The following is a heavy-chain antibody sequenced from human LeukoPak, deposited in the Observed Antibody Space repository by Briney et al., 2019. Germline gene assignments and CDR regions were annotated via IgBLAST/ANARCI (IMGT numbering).Heavy chain of an antibody. CDR3: ARGVWSSHNKEYFLDY. CDR1: GYTFDIYA. D-gene: IGHD2-2*01. J-gene: IGHJ4*02. Sequence: ASVKVSFKTSGYTFDIYAMNWVRQAPGQRREWMGWINAGNGKTKYSQSFQGRVTITRDTSARTAYMELSSLRSEDTAVYYCARGVWSSHNKEYFLDYWGQGTPVTVSS. CDR2: INAGNGKT. V-gene: IGHV1-3*01.